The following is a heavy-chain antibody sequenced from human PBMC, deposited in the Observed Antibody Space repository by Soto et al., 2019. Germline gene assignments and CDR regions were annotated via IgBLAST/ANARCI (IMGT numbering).Heavy chain of an antibody. CDR3: ARSGYYDSSGLKGGYFDY. J-gene: IGHJ4*02. CDR2: IIPIFGTA. D-gene: IGHD3-22*01. CDR1: GGTFSSYA. V-gene: IGHV1-69*01. Sequence: QVQLVQSGAEVKKPGSSVKVSCKASGGTFSSYAISWVRQAPGQGLEWMGGIIPIFGTANYAQKFQGRVTITADESTSTAYMELSSLRSEDTAVYYCARSGYYDSSGLKGGYFDYRGQGTLVTVSS.